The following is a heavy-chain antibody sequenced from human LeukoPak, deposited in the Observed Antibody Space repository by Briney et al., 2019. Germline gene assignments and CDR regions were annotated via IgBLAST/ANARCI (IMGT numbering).Heavy chain of an antibody. CDR1: GFTFSNYW. V-gene: IGHV3-7*01. D-gene: IGHD1-14*01. CDR3: ARNQRRLDY. CDR2: IKQDGSEK. Sequence: PGGSLRLSCAASGFTFSNYWMTWVRQAPGEGLELVANIKQDGSEKYYVDSVKGQFTISRDNAKNSLYLQMNSLRAEDTAVYYCARNQRRLDYWGQGTLVTVSS. J-gene: IGHJ4*02.